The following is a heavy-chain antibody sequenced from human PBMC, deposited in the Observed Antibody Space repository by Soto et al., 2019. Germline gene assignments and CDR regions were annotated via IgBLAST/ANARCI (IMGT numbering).Heavy chain of an antibody. V-gene: IGHV5-51*01. J-gene: IGHJ6*02. CDR2: IYPGDSDT. CDR1: GYSFIINC. D-gene: IGHD3-22*01. Sequence: GESLKISGKTSGYSFIINCIAWVLKKPWKGLEWVAAIYPGDSDTRYSPSFQGQVTVSADKSITTAYLQWSSLKAPDSAVYYCARHRSYHYDSSGFLNIYDLDVWGQGTTVTVSS. CDR3: ARHRSYHYDSSGFLNIYDLDV.